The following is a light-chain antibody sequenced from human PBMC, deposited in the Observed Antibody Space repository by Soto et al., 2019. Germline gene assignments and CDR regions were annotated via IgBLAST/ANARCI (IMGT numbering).Light chain of an antibody. V-gene: IGKV3-15*01. CDR1: QSVSNN. CDR3: QHYNNWPPWT. Sequence: EIVLTQSPGTLSLSPGERATLSCRASQSVSNNYLAWYQQKPGQAPRLLIYGASTRATGIPASFSGSGSGTEFTLTISSLQSEDFAVYYCQHYNNWPPWTFGQGTKVDIK. CDR2: GAS. J-gene: IGKJ1*01.